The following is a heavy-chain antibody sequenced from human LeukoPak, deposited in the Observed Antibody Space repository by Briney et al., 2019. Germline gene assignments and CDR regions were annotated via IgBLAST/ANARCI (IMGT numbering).Heavy chain of an antibody. CDR3: ARARYYYGSGIFYYFDY. CDR2: INPNSGGT. J-gene: IGHJ4*02. V-gene: IGHV1-2*02. Sequence: ASVKVSCKASGYTFTGYYMHWVRQAPGQGLEWMGWINPNSGGTNYAQKFQGRVTMTRDTSISTAYMELSRLRSDDTAVYYCARARYYYGSGIFYYFDYWGQGTLVTVTS. D-gene: IGHD3-10*01. CDR1: GYTFTGYY.